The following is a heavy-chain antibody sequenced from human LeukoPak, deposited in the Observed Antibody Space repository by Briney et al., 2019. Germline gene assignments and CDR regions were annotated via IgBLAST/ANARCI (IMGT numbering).Heavy chain of an antibody. J-gene: IGHJ5*02. CDR2: IYYSGST. CDR3: ARDRGMITFGGVIRNWFDP. Sequence: SETLSLTCTVSGGSISSGDYYWSWIRQPPGKGLEWIGYIYYSGSTYYSPSLKSRVTISVDTSKNQFSLKLSSVTAADTAVYYCARDRGMITFGGVIRNWFDPWGQGTLVTVSS. CDR1: GGSISSGDYY. V-gene: IGHV4-30-4*01. D-gene: IGHD3-16*02.